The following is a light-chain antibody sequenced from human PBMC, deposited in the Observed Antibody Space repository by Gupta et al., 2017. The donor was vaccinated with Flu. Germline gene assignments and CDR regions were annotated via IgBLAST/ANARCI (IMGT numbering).Light chain of an antibody. CDR1: SSDIGTYNY. CDR2: EVS. J-gene: IGLJ3*02. CDR3: SSYTGSVTV. Sequence: QSALTQPASVAGPPGQSITLSCTGTSSDIGTYNYVSWYQQHPGEAPRLMIYEVSYRPSGISNRFSGSKSGNTASLTISGLQAEDEADYYCSSYTGSVTVFGGGTKVAVL. V-gene: IGLV2-14*01.